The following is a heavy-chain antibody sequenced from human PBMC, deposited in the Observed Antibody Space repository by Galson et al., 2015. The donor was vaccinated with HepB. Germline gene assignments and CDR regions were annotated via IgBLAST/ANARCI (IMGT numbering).Heavy chain of an antibody. Sequence: SVKVSCKASGGTFSSYAISWVRQAPGQGLEWMGGIIPIFGTANYAQRFQGRVTITADKSTSTAYMELSSLRSEDTAVYYCASAQDYSSSSELKKKNYYYYYGMDVWGQGATVTVSS. J-gene: IGHJ6*02. CDR3: ASAQDYSSSSELKKKNYYYYYGMDV. CDR1: GGTFSSYA. D-gene: IGHD6-6*01. CDR2: IIPIFGTA. V-gene: IGHV1-69*06.